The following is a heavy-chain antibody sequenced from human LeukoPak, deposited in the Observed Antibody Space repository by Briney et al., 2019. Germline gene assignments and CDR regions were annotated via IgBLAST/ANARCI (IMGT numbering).Heavy chain of an antibody. CDR1: GFTFNDYG. V-gene: IGHV3-23*01. CDR3: AKASIAVAAKGNWFDS. D-gene: IGHD6-19*01. CDR2: ISGSGGST. J-gene: IGHJ5*01. Sequence: GGSLRLSCAASGFTFNDYGMIWVRQAPGKGLEWVSGISGSGGSTFYADSVKGRFTISRDNSKNTLYLQLNSLRAEDTAVYYCAKASIAVAAKGNWFDSWGQGTLVTVSS.